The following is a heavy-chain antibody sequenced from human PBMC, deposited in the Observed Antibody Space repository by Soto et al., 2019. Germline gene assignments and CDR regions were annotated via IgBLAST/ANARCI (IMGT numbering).Heavy chain of an antibody. D-gene: IGHD4-4*01. Sequence: GGSLRLSCAASAFTFSSYAMHCVRQAPDTGLEWVAVISYEGSNKYYADSVKGRFTISRDNSKNTLYLQMNSLRTEDTAVYYCARVLGGMATVPFDYWGQGAVVTVS. CDR1: AFTFSSYA. CDR2: ISYEGSNK. J-gene: IGHJ4*02. V-gene: IGHV3-30-3*01. CDR3: ARVLGGMATVPFDY.